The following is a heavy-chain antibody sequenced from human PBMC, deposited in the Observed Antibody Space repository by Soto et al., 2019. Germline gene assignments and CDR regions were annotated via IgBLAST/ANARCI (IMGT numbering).Heavy chain of an antibody. D-gene: IGHD2-8*01. CDR2: INHSGST. J-gene: IGHJ1*01. V-gene: IGHV4-34*01. CDR1: GGSFSGYY. Sequence: PSETLSLTCAVYGGSFSGYYWSWIRQPPGKGLEWIGEINHSGSTNYNPSLKSRVTISVDTSKNQFSLKLSSVTAADTAVYYCARGYCTNGVCYTEYFQHWGQGTLVTVSS. CDR3: ARGYCTNGVCYTEYFQH.